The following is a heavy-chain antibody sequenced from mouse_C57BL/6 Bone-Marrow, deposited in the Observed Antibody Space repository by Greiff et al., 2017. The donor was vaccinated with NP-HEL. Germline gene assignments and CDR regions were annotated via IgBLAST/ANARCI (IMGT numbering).Heavy chain of an antibody. CDR2: INPGSGGT. D-gene: IGHD2-4*01. Sequence: VQLQQSGAELVRPGTSVKVSCKASGYAFTNYLIEWVKQRPGQGLEWIGVINPGSGGTNYNEKFQGKATLTADKSSSTAYMQLSSLTSEDSAVYFCARGGIYYDYAWFAYWGQGTLVTVSA. CDR1: GYAFTNYL. J-gene: IGHJ3*01. CDR3: ARGGIYYDYAWFAY. V-gene: IGHV1-54*01.